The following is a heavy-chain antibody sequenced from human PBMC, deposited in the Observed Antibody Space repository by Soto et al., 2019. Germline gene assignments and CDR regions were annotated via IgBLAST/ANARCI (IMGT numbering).Heavy chain of an antibody. D-gene: IGHD6-13*01. J-gene: IGHJ4*02. V-gene: IGHV5-51*01. CDR2: IYPGDHET. Sequence: GESLKISCQCSGYTFSNFWIGWVRQLPGQGLEWMGIIYPGDHETRYSPSFLGKVTISAEKSINTAYLQWSSLEASDSAFYFCARSPRSSPYFDYWGQGTLVTVSS. CDR1: GYTFSNFW. CDR3: ARSPRSSPYFDY.